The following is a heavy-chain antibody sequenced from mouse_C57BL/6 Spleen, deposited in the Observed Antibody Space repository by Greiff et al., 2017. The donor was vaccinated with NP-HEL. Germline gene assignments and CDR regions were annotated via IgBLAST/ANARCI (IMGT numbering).Heavy chain of an antibody. CDR2: ISYDGSN. CDR1: GYSITSGYY. D-gene: IGHD2-10*02. CDR3: ARSGYGTSHWYFDV. J-gene: IGHJ1*03. V-gene: IGHV3-6*01. Sequence: DVQLQESGPGLVKPSQSLSLTCSVTGYSITSGYYWNWIRQFPGNKLEWMGYISYDGSNNYNPSLKNRISITRDTSKNQFFLKLNSVTTEDTATYYCARSGYGTSHWYFDVWGTGTTVTVSS.